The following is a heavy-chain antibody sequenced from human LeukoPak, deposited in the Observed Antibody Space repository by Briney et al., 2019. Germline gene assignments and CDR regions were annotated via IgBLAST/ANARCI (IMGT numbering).Heavy chain of an antibody. J-gene: IGHJ6*02. D-gene: IGHD2-21*02. CDR3: SRDSLSSCGGDCYSGLAV. Sequence: GGSLRLSCAASGFTFSNYWMHWVRQAPGEALMWVSRIKSDGSSTTYAASVKGRFTISRDNAKNTLYLQMNSLRAEATAVYYCSRDSLSSCGGDCYSGLAVWGQGTTVTVSS. V-gene: IGHV3-74*01. CDR2: IKSDGSST. CDR1: GFTFSNYW.